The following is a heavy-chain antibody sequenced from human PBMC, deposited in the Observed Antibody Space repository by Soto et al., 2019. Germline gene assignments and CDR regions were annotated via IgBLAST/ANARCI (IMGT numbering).Heavy chain of an antibody. Sequence: ASVQVSCKASGYTFTSYDINWVRQATAQGREGMGWMNPNSGNTDYAQKLQGRVTMTSNTSISTASMKLSNLTSDDTAGYYCASEKGATGFDSWGQGSVLTVSS. CDR1: GYTFTSYD. J-gene: IGHJ4*02. D-gene: IGHD3-10*01. CDR2: MNPNSGNT. CDR3: ASEKGATGFDS. V-gene: IGHV1-8*01.